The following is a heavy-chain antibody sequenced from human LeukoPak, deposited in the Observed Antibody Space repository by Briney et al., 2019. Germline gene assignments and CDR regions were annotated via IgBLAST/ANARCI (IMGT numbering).Heavy chain of an antibody. D-gene: IGHD3-22*01. Sequence: VSVKVSCKASGYTFTSYDINWVRRATGQGLEWMGWMNPNSGNTGYAQKFQGRVTMTRNTSISTAYMELSSLRSEDTAVYYCASKGYDSSGDAFDIWGQGTMVTVSS. CDR2: MNPNSGNT. CDR3: ASKGYDSSGDAFDI. V-gene: IGHV1-8*01. J-gene: IGHJ3*02. CDR1: GYTFTSYD.